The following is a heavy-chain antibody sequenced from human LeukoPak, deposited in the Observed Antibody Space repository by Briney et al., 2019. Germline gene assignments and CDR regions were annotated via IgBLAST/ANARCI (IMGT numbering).Heavy chain of an antibody. CDR2: IFGSGDF. V-gene: IGHV4-59*01. D-gene: IGHD3-10*01. CDR1: GGSISDYY. Sequence: SETLSLTCTVSGGSISDYYWSCIRQPPGKGLEWIGWIFGSGDFNYNPSLKSRLSISVDTSNNQFSLKLTSATAADTAVYYCAREKDTGSNHAKIRYDIWGQGTMVTVSS. CDR3: AREKDTGSNHAKIRYDI. J-gene: IGHJ3*02.